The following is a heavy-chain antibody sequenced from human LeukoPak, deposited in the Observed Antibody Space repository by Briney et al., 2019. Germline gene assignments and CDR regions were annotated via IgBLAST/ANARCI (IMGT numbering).Heavy chain of an antibody. CDR1: GGSISSDDYY. J-gene: IGHJ4*02. CDR2: IYRSGST. CDR3: ARGENSYFDY. Sequence: PSETLTLTCTVSGGSISSDDYYWSWIRQHPGEGLEWIGYIYRSGSTYYNPSLKSRVTISVDTSENQFSLKLSSVTAADTAVYYCARGENSYFDYWGQGTLVTVSS. D-gene: IGHD4-23*01. V-gene: IGHV4-31*03.